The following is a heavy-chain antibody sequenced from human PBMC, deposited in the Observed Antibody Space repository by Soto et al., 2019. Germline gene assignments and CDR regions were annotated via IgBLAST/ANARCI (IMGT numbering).Heavy chain of an antibody. CDR2: IYYSGST. Sequence: SETLSLTCTVSGGSISSSSYYWGWIRQPPGKGLEWIGSIYYSGSTYCNPSLKSRVTISVDTSKNQFSLKLSSVTAADTAVYYCARQGIAVAVTYYYYGMDVWGQGTTVTVSS. CDR1: GGSISSSSYY. V-gene: IGHV4-39*01. CDR3: ARQGIAVAVTYYYYGMDV. D-gene: IGHD6-19*01. J-gene: IGHJ6*02.